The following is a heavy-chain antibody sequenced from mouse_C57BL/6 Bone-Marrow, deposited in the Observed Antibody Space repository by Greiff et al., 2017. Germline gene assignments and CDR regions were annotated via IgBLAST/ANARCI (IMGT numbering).Heavy chain of an antibody. CDR3: ARLRDYCDV. Sequence: QVQLQQPGAELVQPGASVKLSCKASGYTFTSYWMHWVKQRPGRGLEWIGRIGPNSGGTKYNEKFKSKATLTVDKPSSTAYMQLSSLTSEDSAVYYCARLRDYCDVWGADTTRSVSS. CDR1: GYTFTSYW. CDR2: IGPNSGGT. V-gene: IGHV1-72*01. D-gene: IGHD1-1*01. J-gene: IGHJ2*01.